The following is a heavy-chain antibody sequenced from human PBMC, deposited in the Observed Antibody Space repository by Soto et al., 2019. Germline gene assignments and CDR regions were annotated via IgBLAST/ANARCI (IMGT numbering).Heavy chain of an antibody. V-gene: IGHV3-30*18. J-gene: IGHJ4*02. CDR1: GFTFSGYG. CDR3: AKEGGSSSV. CDR2: ISYDGSNK. Sequence: HPGGSLRLSCAASGFTFSGYGMHWVRQAPGKGLEWVAVISYDGSNKYYADSVKGRFTISRDNSKNTLYLQMNSLRAEDTAVYYCAKEGGSSSVWGQGTLVTVSS. D-gene: IGHD6-6*01.